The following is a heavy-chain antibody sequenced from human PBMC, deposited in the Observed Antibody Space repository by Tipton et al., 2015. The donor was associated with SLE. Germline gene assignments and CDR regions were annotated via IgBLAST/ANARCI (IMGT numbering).Heavy chain of an antibody. Sequence: TLSLTCIVSGDSISSSSYYWGWIRQPPGKGLEWVGTVYYTGNTFYNPSLKSRVTISIDTSKNQFSLKLNSVTAADTAMYYCARGGGTYFDNWGQGTLVTVSS. CDR3: ARGGGTYFDN. CDR2: VYYTGNT. V-gene: IGHV4-39*07. CDR1: GDSISSSSYY. D-gene: IGHD6-25*01. J-gene: IGHJ4*02.